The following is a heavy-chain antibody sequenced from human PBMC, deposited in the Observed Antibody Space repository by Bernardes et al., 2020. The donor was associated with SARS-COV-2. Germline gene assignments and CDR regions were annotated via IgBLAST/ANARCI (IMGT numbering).Heavy chain of an antibody. CDR3: ARAGQFYFEY. Sequence: GGSLRLSCAASGFSFRSSWVHWVRQTPGEGLVWVSRINSDASVIDYADSVKGRFTISRDNAKNTLYLQMNSLRVDDTAVYYCARAGQFYFEYWGQGTLVTVSS. V-gene: IGHV3-74*01. J-gene: IGHJ4*02. CDR1: GFSFRSSW. CDR2: INSDASVI.